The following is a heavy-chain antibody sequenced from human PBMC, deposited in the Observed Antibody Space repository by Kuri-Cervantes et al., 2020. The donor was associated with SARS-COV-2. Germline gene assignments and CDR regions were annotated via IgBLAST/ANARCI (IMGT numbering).Heavy chain of an antibody. CDR2: MYYNVKT. J-gene: IGHJ4*02. CDR1: GGSFSGYY. V-gene: IGHV4-34*11. D-gene: IGHD6-13*01. Sequence: SQTLSLTCAVYGGSFSGYYWSWIRQAPGKGLEWIAYMYYNVKTTYNPSLKSRVTISADTSKNQFSLKLTPVTAADTAVYYCARDDFSYGSNHFDIWGQGILVTVSS. CDR3: ARDDFSYGSNHFDI.